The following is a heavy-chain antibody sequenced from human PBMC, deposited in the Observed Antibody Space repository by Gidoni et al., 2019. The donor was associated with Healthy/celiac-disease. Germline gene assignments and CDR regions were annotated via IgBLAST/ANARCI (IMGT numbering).Heavy chain of an antibody. V-gene: IGHV1-18*01. CDR1: GYTFTNYG. Sequence: QVQLVQSGAEVKKPGASVKVSCKASGYTFTNYGISWVRQAPGQGLEWVGWSSAYNGNTNYAQKLQGRVTMTTDTSTSTAYMELRSLRSDDTAVYYCARLERRDSSGYSRNVIENWGQGTLVTVSS. CDR3: ARLERRDSSGYSRNVIEN. D-gene: IGHD3-22*01. J-gene: IGHJ4*02. CDR2: SSAYNGNT.